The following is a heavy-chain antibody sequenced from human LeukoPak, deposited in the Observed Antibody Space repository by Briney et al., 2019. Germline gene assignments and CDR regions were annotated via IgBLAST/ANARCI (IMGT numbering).Heavy chain of an antibody. J-gene: IGHJ6*02. CDR2: INHSGST. Sequence: GSLRLSCAASGFTVSSNYMSWIRQPPGKGLEWIGEINHSGSTNYNPSLKSRVTISVDTSKNQFSLKLSSVTAADTAVYYCARGRYSSSWYGRRYYYYYGMDVWGQGTTVTVSS. CDR3: ARGRYSSSWYGRRYYYYYGMDV. CDR1: GFTVSSNY. V-gene: IGHV4-34*01. D-gene: IGHD6-13*01.